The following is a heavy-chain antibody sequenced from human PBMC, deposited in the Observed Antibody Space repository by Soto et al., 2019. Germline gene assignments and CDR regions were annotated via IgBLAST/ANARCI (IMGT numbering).Heavy chain of an antibody. V-gene: IGHV3-30*18. CDR1: GFTFSSYG. Sequence: QVQLVESGGGVVQPGRSLRLSCAASGFTFSSYGMHWVRQAPGKGLEWVAVISYDGSNKYYADSVKGRFTISRDNSKNTLYLQMNSLRAEDTAVYYCANTYSSSWYYFDYWGQGTLVTVSS. CDR2: ISYDGSNK. D-gene: IGHD6-13*01. J-gene: IGHJ4*02. CDR3: ANTYSSSWYYFDY.